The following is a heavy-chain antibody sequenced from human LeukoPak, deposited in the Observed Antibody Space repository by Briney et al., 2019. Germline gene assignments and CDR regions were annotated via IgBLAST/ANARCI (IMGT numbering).Heavy chain of an antibody. V-gene: IGHV4-59*01. D-gene: IGHD1-14*01. J-gene: IGHJ4*02. CDR1: GGSISSYY. CDR2: IYYSGST. CDR3: ARDRNRPGYYFDY. Sequence: KPSETLSLTCTVSGGSISSYYWSWIRQPPGKGLEWIGYIYYSGSTNYSPSLKSRVTISVDTSKNQFSLKLSSVTAADTAVYYCARDRNRPGYYFDYWGQGTLVTVSS.